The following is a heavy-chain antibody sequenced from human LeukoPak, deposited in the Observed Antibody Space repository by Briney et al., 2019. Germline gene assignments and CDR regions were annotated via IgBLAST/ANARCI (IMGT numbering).Heavy chain of an antibody. Sequence: PSQTLSLTCTVSGGSISSGDYYWSWIRQPPGKGLEWIGYIYYSGSTYYNPSLKSRVTISVDTSKNQFSLKLSSVTAADTAVYCCAREGAPSFWSGYDDYWGQGTLVTVSS. D-gene: IGHD3-3*01. CDR3: AREGAPSFWSGYDDY. V-gene: IGHV4-30-4*08. CDR2: IYYSGST. J-gene: IGHJ4*02. CDR1: GGSISSGDYY.